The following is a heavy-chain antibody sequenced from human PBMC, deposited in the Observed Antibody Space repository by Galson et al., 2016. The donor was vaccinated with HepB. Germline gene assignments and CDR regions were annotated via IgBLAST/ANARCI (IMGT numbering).Heavy chain of an antibody. D-gene: IGHD1-14*01. CDR2: ISGSGAST. CDR3: ARGGPQWPTSYFDL. Sequence: SLRLSCAASGFTFGSYSVNWVRQAPGKGLEWVSLISGSGASTYYADSVKGRFTISRDNSKNTLYLQMNSLRAEDTAVYYCARGGPQWPTSYFDLWGRGTLVTVSS. V-gene: IGHV3-23*01. CDR1: GFTFGSYS. J-gene: IGHJ2*01.